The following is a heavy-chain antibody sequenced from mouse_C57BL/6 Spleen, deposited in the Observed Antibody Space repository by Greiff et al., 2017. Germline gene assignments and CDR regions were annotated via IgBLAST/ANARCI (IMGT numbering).Heavy chain of an antibody. Sequence: QVQLQQPGAELVRPGSSVKLSCKASGYTFTSYWMHWVKQRPIQGLEWIGNIDPSDSETHYNQKFKDKATLTVDKSSSTAYMQLSSLTSEDSAVYYCARGDGSSYSVAYWGQGTLVTVSA. V-gene: IGHV1-52*01. CDR1: GYTFTSYW. CDR2: IDPSDSET. D-gene: IGHD1-1*01. J-gene: IGHJ3*01. CDR3: ARGDGSSYSVAY.